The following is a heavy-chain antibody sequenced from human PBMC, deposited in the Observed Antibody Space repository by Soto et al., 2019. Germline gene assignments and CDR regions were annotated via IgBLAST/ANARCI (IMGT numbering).Heavy chain of an antibody. V-gene: IGHV1-69*13. Sequence: SVKVSCKASGGTFSSYAISWVRQAPGQGLEWMGGIIPIFGTANYAQKFQGRVTITADESTSTAYMELSSVRSEETAVYYCALYCSSTSCYVNYYYYGMDVWGQRTTVTVSS. D-gene: IGHD2-2*01. CDR1: GGTFSSYA. CDR3: ALYCSSTSCYVNYYYYGMDV. CDR2: IIPIFGTA. J-gene: IGHJ6*02.